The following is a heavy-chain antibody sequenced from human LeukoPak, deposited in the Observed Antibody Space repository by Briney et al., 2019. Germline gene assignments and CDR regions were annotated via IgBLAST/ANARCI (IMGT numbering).Heavy chain of an antibody. Sequence: GGSLRLSCAASGFTFRDYGMSWVRHAPGKGLEWVSGISCSGITTDYADSVKGLFPISRDNSKNTLYMQMTSVRAEDTAVYYCVKDLIPAGVLMSGIMHLWGEGTLVIVS. V-gene: IGHV3-23*01. D-gene: IGHD2-8*01. J-gene: IGHJ5*02. CDR2: ISCSGITT. CDR3: VKDLIPAGVLMSGIMHL. CDR1: GFTFRDYG.